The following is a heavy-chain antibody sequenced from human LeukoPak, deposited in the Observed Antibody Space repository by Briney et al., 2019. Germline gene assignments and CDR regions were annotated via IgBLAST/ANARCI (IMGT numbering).Heavy chain of an antibody. CDR1: GYTFTGYY. D-gene: IGHD3-3*01. V-gene: IGHV1-18*04. CDR2: ISAYNGNT. Sequence: ASVKVSCKASGYTFTGYYMHWVRQAPGQGLEWMGWISAYNGNTNYAQKLQGRVTMTTDTSTSTAYMELRSLRSDDTAVYYCARELGAVYDFWSGYYSGVKGDYFDYWGQGTLVTVSS. CDR3: ARELGAVYDFWSGYYSGVKGDYFDY. J-gene: IGHJ4*02.